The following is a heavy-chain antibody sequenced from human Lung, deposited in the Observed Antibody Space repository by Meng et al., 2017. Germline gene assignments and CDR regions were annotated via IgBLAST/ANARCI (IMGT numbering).Heavy chain of an antibody. CDR2: IIDSGST. D-gene: IGHD6-19*01. CDR1: VGAFSGYY. V-gene: IGHV4-34*02. CDR3: VRRTYSSGWYFDY. J-gene: IGHJ4*02. Sequence: QGQLQQWGAGLLKPSATLSPPCALSVGAFSGYYLSWIRQPPGKGLEWIGEIIDSGSTNYNPSLKSRVTISVDTSKNQFSLRVTSVTAADRAVYYCVRRTYSSGWYFDYWGQGTLVTVSS.